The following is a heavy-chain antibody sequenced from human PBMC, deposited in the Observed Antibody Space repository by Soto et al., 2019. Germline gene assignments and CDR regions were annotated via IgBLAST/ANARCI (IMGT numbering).Heavy chain of an antibody. CDR3: ARDTPPTDY. Sequence: QVQLVQSGAEVKKPGASVKVSCKTSGYTFTSYHISWVRQAPGQGLGWMGWICAYNTNTNYAQKFQGRVTMATDTLTSTAYMELRSLRSDDTAVYYCARDTPPTDYWGQGTLVTVSS. CDR2: ICAYNTNT. J-gene: IGHJ4*02. CDR1: GYTFTSYH. V-gene: IGHV1-18*01.